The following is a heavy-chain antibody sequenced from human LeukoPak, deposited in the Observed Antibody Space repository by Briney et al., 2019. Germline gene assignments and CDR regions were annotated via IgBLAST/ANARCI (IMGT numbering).Heavy chain of an antibody. J-gene: IGHJ5*02. D-gene: IGHD3-16*01. Sequence: GGSLRLSCAASGFTFSDYYMSWIRQAPGKGLEWVSYISSSSSYTNYADSVKGRFTISRDNAKNSLYLQMNSLRAEDTAVYYCARVTFGEALDPWGQGTLVTVSS. CDR2: ISSSSSYT. CDR1: GFTFSDYY. V-gene: IGHV3-11*06. CDR3: ARVTFGEALDP.